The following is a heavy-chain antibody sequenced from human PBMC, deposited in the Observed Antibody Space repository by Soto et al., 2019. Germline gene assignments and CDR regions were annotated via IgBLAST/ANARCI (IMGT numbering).Heavy chain of an antibody. CDR1: GYTFTSYG. CDR3: ARTTVTTRDLIGWFDP. J-gene: IGHJ5*02. V-gene: IGHV1-18*01. D-gene: IGHD4-4*01. Sequence: GASVKVSCKASGYTFTSYGISWVRQAPGQGLEWMGWISAYNGNTNYAQKLQGRVTMTTDTSTSTAYMELRSLRSDDTAVYYCARTTVTTRDLIGWFDPWGQGTLVTVSS. CDR2: ISAYNGNT.